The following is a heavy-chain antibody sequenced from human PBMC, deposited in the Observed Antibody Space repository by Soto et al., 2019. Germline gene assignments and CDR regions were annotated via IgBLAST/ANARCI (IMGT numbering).Heavy chain of an antibody. CDR1: GGSISSGGYY. V-gene: IGHV4-31*03. CDR2: IYYSGST. D-gene: IGHD3-22*01. CDR3: ARGYYDSSGSLYFDY. J-gene: IGHJ4*02. Sequence: QVQLQESGPGLVKPSQTLSLTCTVSGGSISSGGYYWSWIRQHPGKGLEWSGYIYYSGSTYYNPSLKSRVTISVDTSKNQFSLKLSSVTAADTAVYYCARGYYDSSGSLYFDYWGQGTLVTVSS.